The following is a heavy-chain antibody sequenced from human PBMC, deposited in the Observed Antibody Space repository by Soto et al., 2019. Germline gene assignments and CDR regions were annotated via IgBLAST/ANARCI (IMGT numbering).Heavy chain of an antibody. CDR1: GFTFSSDG. CDR2: ISSSSTI. Sequence: GGSLRLSCAASGFTFSSDGMNWVRQAPGKGLEWVSYISSSSTIYYADSVKGRFTISRDNAKNSLYLQMNSLRAEDTAVYYCARHPERIAQIGWFDPWGQGT. CDR3: ARHPERIAQIGWFDP. V-gene: IGHV3-48*01. J-gene: IGHJ5*02. D-gene: IGHD6-13*01.